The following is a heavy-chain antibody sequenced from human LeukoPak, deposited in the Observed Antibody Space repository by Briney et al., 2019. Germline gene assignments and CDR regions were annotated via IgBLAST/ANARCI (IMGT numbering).Heavy chain of an antibody. V-gene: IGHV3-73*01. CDR1: GFTFSGYA. CDR2: IRSKTNSYAT. CDR3: TTLEDAFDI. Sequence: GGSLRLSCAASGFTFSGYAMHWVRQASGNGLEWVGRIRSKTNSYATVYAASVKGRFTISRDDSKNTAYLQMNSLKTEDTAVYYCTTLEDAFDIWGQGTMVTVSS. J-gene: IGHJ3*02.